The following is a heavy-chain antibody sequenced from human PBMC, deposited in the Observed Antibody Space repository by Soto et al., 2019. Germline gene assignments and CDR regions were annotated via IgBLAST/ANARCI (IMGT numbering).Heavy chain of an antibody. D-gene: IGHD2-21*01. J-gene: IGHJ4*02. V-gene: IGHV3-7*01. CDR3: ARRGDYFDY. CDR1: GFTFTSYW. CDR2: IKEDGSEK. Sequence: EVHLVESGGGLVQPGGSLRLSCAASGFTFTSYWMSWVRQAPGKGLEWVANIKEDGSEKYYVDSVKGRFTISRDNAKNSLFLRMNSLSAEDTAVYYCARRGDYFDYWGQGTLVTVSS.